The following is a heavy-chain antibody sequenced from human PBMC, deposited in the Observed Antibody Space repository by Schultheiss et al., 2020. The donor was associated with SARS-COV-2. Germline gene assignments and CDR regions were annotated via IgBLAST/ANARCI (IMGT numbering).Heavy chain of an antibody. CDR1: GFTFDDYA. V-gene: IGHV3-48*04. D-gene: IGHD6-6*01. CDR2: ISSSSRTI. CDR3: ARRQLVLDF. J-gene: IGHJ4*02. Sequence: GGSLRLSCAASGFTFDDYAMHWVRQAPGKGLEWVSYISSSSRTIYYADSVKGRFTISRDNAKNSLYLQMNSLRAEDTAVYYCARRQLVLDFWGQGTLVTVSS.